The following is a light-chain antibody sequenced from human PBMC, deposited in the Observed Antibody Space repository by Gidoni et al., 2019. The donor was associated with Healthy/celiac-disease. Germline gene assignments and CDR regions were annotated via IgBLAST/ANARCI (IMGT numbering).Light chain of an antibody. Sequence: IVLTQSPGTLSLSPGERANLSCRASQSVSSSYLAWYQQKPGQAPRLLIYGASSRATGIPDRCSGSGSGTDFTLTISRLEPEDFAVYYCQQYGSSRFTFGPGTKVDIK. J-gene: IGKJ3*01. CDR2: GAS. CDR1: QSVSSSY. CDR3: QQYGSSRFT. V-gene: IGKV3-20*01.